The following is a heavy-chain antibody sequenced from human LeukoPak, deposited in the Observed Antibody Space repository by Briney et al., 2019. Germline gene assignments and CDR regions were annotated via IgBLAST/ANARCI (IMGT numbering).Heavy chain of an antibody. D-gene: IGHD3-22*01. Sequence: SETLSLTCTVSGGSISSSSYYWGWIRQPPGTGLEWIGSIYYSGSTYYNPSLKSRVTISVDTSKNQFSLKLSSVTAADTAVYYCARVAGGYYYTLYYYYYMDVWGKGTTVTISS. CDR2: IYYSGST. CDR1: GGSISSSSYY. J-gene: IGHJ6*03. V-gene: IGHV4-39*01. CDR3: ARVAGGYYYTLYYYYYMDV.